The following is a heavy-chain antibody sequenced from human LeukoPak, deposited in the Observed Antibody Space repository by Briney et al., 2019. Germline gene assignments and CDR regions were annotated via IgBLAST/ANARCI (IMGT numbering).Heavy chain of an antibody. D-gene: IGHD3-22*01. CDR2: INPNSGGT. CDR3: ARRRSPASYYYDSSGYSSLVH. CDR1: GYTFTGYY. V-gene: IGHV1-2*02. Sequence: GASVKVSCKASGYTFTGYYMHWVRQAPGQGLERMGWINPNSGGTNYAQKFQGRVTMTRDTSISTAYMELSRLRSDDTAVYYCARRRSPASYYYDSSGYSSLVHWGQGTLVTVSS. J-gene: IGHJ4*02.